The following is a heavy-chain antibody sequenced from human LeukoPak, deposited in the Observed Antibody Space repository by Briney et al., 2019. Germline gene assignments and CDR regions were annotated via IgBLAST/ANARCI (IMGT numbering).Heavy chain of an antibody. V-gene: IGHV4-59*12. D-gene: IGHD5-18*01. CDR1: RGSISSYY. CDR2: IYYSGST. Sequence: SETLSLTCTVSRGSISSYYWSWIRQPPGKGLEWIGYIYYSGSTNYNPSLKSRVTISVDTSKNQFSLKLSSVTAADTAVYYCARDVDTAMGPTNFDYWGQGTLVTVSS. J-gene: IGHJ4*02. CDR3: ARDVDTAMGPTNFDY.